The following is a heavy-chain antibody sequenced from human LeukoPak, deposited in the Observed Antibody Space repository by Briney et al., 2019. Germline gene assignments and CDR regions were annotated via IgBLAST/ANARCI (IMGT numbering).Heavy chain of an antibody. Sequence: PGGSLRLSCAASGFTFSSYAMTWVRRAPGKGLEWVSTISGSGGTTFHAYSVTGRFTISRDNSRNTLYLQMNSLRDEDTAMYFCAKYFYTDYDFRPGRRYFDFWGQGTLVAVSS. V-gene: IGHV3-23*01. J-gene: IGHJ4*02. D-gene: IGHD3/OR15-3a*01. CDR3: AKYFYTDYDFRPGRRYFDF. CDR2: ISGSGGTT. CDR1: GFTFSSYA.